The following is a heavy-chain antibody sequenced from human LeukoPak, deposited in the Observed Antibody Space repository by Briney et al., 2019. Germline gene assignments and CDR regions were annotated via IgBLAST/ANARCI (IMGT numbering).Heavy chain of an antibody. Sequence: SETLSLTCTVSGGSISSYYWSWIRQPPGKGLEWIGYIYYSGSTNYNPSLKSRVTISVDTSKNQFSLKLSSVTAADTAVYYCARKRYGDHLFDYWGQGTLVTVSS. D-gene: IGHD4-17*01. V-gene: IGHV4-59*08. CDR3: ARKRYGDHLFDY. J-gene: IGHJ4*02. CDR1: GGSISSYY. CDR2: IYYSGST.